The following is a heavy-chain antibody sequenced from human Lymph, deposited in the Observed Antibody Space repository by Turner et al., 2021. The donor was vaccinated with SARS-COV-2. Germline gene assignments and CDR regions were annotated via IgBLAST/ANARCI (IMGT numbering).Heavy chain of an antibody. Sequence: QVQLQASGPGLVKPSETLSLTCTVSGGSISSYYWSWIRQPPGKGLEWIGYIYYSGSTNYNPSLKSRVTISVDTSKNQFSLRLSSVTAADTAVYYCARGFDYWGQGTRVTVSS. V-gene: IGHV4-59*08. CDR3: ARGFDY. CDR2: IYYSGST. CDR1: GGSISSYY. J-gene: IGHJ4*02.